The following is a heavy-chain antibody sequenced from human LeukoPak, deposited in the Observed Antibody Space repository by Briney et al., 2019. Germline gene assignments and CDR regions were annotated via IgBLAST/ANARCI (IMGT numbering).Heavy chain of an antibody. CDR3: ARLRYYYGMDV. Sequence: PSETLSLTCTVSGGSISSSTYYWGWIRQPPGKGLEWIGSIYYSGNTYYNPSLKSRVTISVDTSKNQFSLKLSSVTAADTAVYYCARLRYYYGMDVWGQGTTVTVSS. CDR1: GGSISSSTYY. V-gene: IGHV4-39*01. J-gene: IGHJ6*02. CDR2: IYYSGNT.